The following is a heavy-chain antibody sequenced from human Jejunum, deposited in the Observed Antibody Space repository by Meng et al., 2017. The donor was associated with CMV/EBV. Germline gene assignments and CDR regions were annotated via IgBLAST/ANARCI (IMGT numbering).Heavy chain of an antibody. CDR3: APGPANDYRSSYYFDY. Sequence: QVQTSTSGSVFKQPGAPHSVARMSSAYIFTNFTMKWVRQAPGQGLEWMRWINTNTGNPYYAQDFTGRFVISLDTSFSTSYLQISGLKAEDTAVYYCAPGPANDYRSSYYFDYWGQGTLVTVSS. J-gene: IGHJ4*02. V-gene: IGHV7-4-1*02. D-gene: IGHD4-11*01. CDR1: AYIFTNFT. CDR2: INTNTGNP.